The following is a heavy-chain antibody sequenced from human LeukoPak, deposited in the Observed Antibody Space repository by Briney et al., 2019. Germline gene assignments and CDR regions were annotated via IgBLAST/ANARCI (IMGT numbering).Heavy chain of an antibody. Sequence: GASVKVSCKVSGYALTELSILWVRQAPGKGLEWMGGFDSEDNEIIYAQKFQGRVTMTEDTPTDTAYMELSSLTSEDTATYYCAAGAQLPIDYWGQGTLVTASS. CDR3: AAGAQLPIDY. V-gene: IGHV1-24*01. CDR1: GYALTELS. D-gene: IGHD2-2*01. J-gene: IGHJ4*02. CDR2: FDSEDNEI.